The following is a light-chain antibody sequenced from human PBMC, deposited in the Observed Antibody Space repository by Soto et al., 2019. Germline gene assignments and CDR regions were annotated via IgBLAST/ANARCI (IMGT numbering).Light chain of an antibody. CDR2: DVS. V-gene: IGLV2-18*02. CDR3: SSYTSSSTFN. Sequence: QSALTQPPSVSGFPGQSVTISCTGTSSDVGSYNRVSWYQQPPGTAPKLMIYDVSNRPSGVPDRFSGSKSGNTASLTISGLQAEDEAEYYCSSYTSSSTFNFGGGTKLTVL. CDR1: SSDVGSYNR. J-gene: IGLJ2*01.